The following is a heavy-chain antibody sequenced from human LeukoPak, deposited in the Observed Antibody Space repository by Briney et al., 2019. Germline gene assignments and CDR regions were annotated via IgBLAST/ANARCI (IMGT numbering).Heavy chain of an antibody. D-gene: IGHD3-22*01. CDR1: GYTFTNYW. CDR3: ARSSDSNGYHYLI. CDR2: IYPDDSDT. V-gene: IGHV5-51*01. Sequence: GESLKISCEASGYTFTNYWIGWVRQMPGKGLEWMGIIYPDDSDTKYSPSFQGQVTISADKSISTAYLQWSSLKAADTAIYYCARSSDSNGYHYLIWGQGTLVTVSS. J-gene: IGHJ4*02.